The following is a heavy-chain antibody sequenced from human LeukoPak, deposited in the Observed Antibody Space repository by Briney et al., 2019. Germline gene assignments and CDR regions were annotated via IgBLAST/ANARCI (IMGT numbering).Heavy chain of an antibody. CDR1: GFTFSSYS. D-gene: IGHD2-15*01. J-gene: IGHJ4*02. Sequence: GGPLRLSCAASGFTFSSYSMNWVRQAPGKGLEWVSYISSSSSTIYYADSVKGRFTISRDNAKNSLYLQMNSLRAEDTAVYYCARVNVVVVAPHLDYWGQGTLVTVSS. CDR3: ARVNVVVVAPHLDY. CDR2: ISSSSSTI. V-gene: IGHV3-48*04.